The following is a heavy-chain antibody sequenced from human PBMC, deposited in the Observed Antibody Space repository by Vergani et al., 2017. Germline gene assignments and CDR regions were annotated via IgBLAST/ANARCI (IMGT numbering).Heavy chain of an antibody. CDR1: GFSFRNAW. J-gene: IGHJ6*02. V-gene: IGHV3-15*07. D-gene: IGHD2-15*01. CDR2: IKSTFDRGTT. Sequence: EVQLVEAGGGIVKPGGPLRLSCVASGFSFRNAWMNWARRTPGKGREWVGRIKSTFDRGTTDYAAAVKCRFTISRDDSNNTLFLQMNGLKTEDIGVYYCATDPRSCSDGSCYWLRDHHYYGMDVWGQGTTVTVSS. CDR3: ATDPRSCSDGSCYWLRDHHYYGMDV.